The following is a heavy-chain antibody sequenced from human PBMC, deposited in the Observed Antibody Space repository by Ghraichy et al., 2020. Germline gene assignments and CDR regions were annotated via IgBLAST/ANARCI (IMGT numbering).Heavy chain of an antibody. J-gene: IGHJ4*02. V-gene: IGHV4-30-2*01. Sequence: SETLSLTCAVSGGSISSGGYSWSWIRQPPGKGLEWIGDIYQSGSISYNPSLKSRVSISVDRSKNQFSLKLSSVTAADTAVYYCARGYDLWGGYYPFDYWGQGTLVT. CDR3: ARGYDLWGGYYPFDY. CDR2: IYQSGSI. D-gene: IGHD3-3*01. CDR1: GGSISSGGYS.